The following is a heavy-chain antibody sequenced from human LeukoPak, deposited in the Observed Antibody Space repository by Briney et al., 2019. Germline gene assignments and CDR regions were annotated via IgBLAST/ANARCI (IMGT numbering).Heavy chain of an antibody. V-gene: IGHV3-23*01. CDR1: GFTFSSYA. D-gene: IGHD5-12*01. Sequence: GGSLRLSCAASGFTFSSYAMSWVRQAPGKGLEWVSAISGSGGSTYYADSAKGRFTISRDNSKNTLYLQMNSLRAEDTAVYYCAKYDYLWSNFDYWGQGTLVTVSS. CDR2: ISGSGGST. CDR3: AKYDYLWSNFDY. J-gene: IGHJ4*02.